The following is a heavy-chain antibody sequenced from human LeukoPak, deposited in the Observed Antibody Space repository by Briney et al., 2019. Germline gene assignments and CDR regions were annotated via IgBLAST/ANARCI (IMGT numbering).Heavy chain of an antibody. Sequence: GGSLRLSCAASGFTFSSYGMHWVRQAPGKGLEWVAVISYDGSNKYYADSVKGRFTISRDNSKNTLYLQMNSLRAEDTAVYYCAKGPGLQYWGQGTLVTVSS. J-gene: IGHJ4*02. CDR2: ISYDGSNK. V-gene: IGHV3-30*18. CDR3: AKGPGLQY. CDR1: GFTFSSYG.